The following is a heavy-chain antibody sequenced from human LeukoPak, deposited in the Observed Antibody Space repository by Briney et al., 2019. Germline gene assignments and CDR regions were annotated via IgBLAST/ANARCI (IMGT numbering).Heavy chain of an antibody. D-gene: IGHD2-2*01. CDR2: IYYSGST. CDR3: ARDGPGLDY. CDR1: GGSISSSSYY. V-gene: IGHV4-39*07. Sequence: PSETLSLTCTVSGGSISSSSYYWGWIRQPPGKGLEWIGSIYYSGSTYYNPSLKSRVTISVDTSKNQFSLKLSSVAAADTAVYYCARDGPGLDYWGQGTLVTVSS. J-gene: IGHJ4*02.